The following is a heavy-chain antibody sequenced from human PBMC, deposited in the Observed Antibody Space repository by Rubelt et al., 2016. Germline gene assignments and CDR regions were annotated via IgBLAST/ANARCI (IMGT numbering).Heavy chain of an antibody. D-gene: IGHD3-22*01. J-gene: IGHJ6*02. Sequence: QVTLRESGPALVKPTQTLTLTCTFSGFSLSTSGMFVSWIRQPQGKALGWLAGIDWVEDNYYSTSLKTRLTTSKDTPKNQVVLTMTNMDPVDTATYYCARILLPDYYDSSGGMDVWGQGTTVTVSS. CDR3: ARILLPDYYDSSGGMDV. V-gene: IGHV2-70*15. CDR2: IDWVEDN. CDR1: GFSLSTSGMF.